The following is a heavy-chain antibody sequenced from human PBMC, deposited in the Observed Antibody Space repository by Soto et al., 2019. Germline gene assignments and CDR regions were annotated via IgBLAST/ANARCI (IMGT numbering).Heavy chain of an antibody. J-gene: IGHJ3*02. CDR3: ARGGGVGVAGSAAFDM. Sequence: QLHLVQSGAVVKKPGASVTVSCSASGYPVTAYYMHWVRQAPGRGLEWMGGINPATGAAKYTQTFRGRVPMPRDTSTSTGFMELGGLTSEDTAVFYCARGGGVGVAGSAAFDMWGQGTLVTVSS. CDR1: GYPVTAYY. CDR2: INPATGAA. V-gene: IGHV1-2*02. D-gene: IGHD3-3*01.